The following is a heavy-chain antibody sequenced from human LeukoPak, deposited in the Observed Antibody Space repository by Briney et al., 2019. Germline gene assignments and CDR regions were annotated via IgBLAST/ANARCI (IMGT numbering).Heavy chain of an antibody. CDR2: ISGSGGST. CDR1: GFTFSSYA. D-gene: IGHD3-22*01. V-gene: IGHV3-23*01. CDR3: AKVPSALITTQFYFDL. J-gene: IGHJ4*02. Sequence: GGSLRLSCAASGFTFSSYAMSWVRQAPGKGLEWVSAISGSGGSTYYADSVKGRFTISRDSSKNTLYLQMNSLEADDTAVYYCAKVPSALITTQFYFDLWGQGTLVTVSS.